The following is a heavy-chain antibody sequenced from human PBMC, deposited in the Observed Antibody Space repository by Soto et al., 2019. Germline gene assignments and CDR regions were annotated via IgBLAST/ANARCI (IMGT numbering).Heavy chain of an antibody. Sequence: AETLSLTCSVCVASISSYYWSWIRQPPGKGLEWIGYIFYSGRSGSTNYNPSLKSRVTISVETSKNQLSLKLSSVTAADTAVYYCARTALGWFDPWGPGTLVTVFS. CDR3: ARTALGWFDP. D-gene: IGHD2-21*02. CDR1: VASISSYY. J-gene: IGHJ5*02. V-gene: IGHV4-59*01. CDR2: IFYSGRSGST.